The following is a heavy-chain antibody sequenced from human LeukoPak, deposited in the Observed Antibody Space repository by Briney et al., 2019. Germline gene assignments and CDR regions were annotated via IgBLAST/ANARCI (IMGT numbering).Heavy chain of an antibody. CDR1: GFTFSSYA. CDR2: ISGSGGST. Sequence: GRSLRLSCAASGFTFSSYAMSWVRQAPGGGLEWDSAISGSGGSTYYADSVKGRFTISRDHSKNTLNLQMNSLRAEATAVYYCATWGPHDYGDYVLVYWGQGTLVTVSS. V-gene: IGHV3-23*01. D-gene: IGHD4-17*01. CDR3: ATWGPHDYGDYVLVY. J-gene: IGHJ4*02.